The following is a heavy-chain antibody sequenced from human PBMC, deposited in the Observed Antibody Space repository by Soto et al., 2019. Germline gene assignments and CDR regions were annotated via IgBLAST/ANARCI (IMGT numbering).Heavy chain of an antibody. CDR2: IWFDGSKE. V-gene: IGHV3-33*01. J-gene: IGHJ3*01. CDR3: ARSGCSGGTCYRGYDAFDV. D-gene: IGHD2-15*01. Sequence: QVQLVESGGGVVQPGRSLRLSCAASGFPFNIFGIHWVRQAPGEGLEWVAVIWFDGSKEYYGGSVRGRFTVSRDNSKNTVYLQMNRLRGDDTAIYYCARSGCSGGTCYRGYDAFDVWGQGTMVTVSS. CDR1: GFPFNIFG.